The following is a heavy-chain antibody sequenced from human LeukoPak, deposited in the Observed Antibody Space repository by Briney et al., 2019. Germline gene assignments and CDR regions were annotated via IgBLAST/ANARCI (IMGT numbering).Heavy chain of an antibody. CDR2: IWYDGSNK. Sequence: GGSLRLSCAASGFTFSSYAMHWVRQAPGKGLEWVAFIWYDGSNKDYTDSVKGRFTISRDNAKNRLHLQMNSLRAEDTAVYYCARDIRTSWFLDYWGQGTLVTVSS. V-gene: IGHV3-33*01. CDR1: GFTFSSYA. D-gene: IGHD6-13*01. J-gene: IGHJ4*02. CDR3: ARDIRTSWFLDY.